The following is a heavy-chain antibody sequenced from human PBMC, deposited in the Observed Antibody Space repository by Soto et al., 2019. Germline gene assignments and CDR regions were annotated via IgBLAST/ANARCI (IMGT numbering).Heavy chain of an antibody. CDR3: ARVSRGGSSRRNYYYYYMDV. CDR2: ISAYNGNT. CDR1: GYTFTSYG. V-gene: IGHV1-18*01. D-gene: IGHD6-6*01. Sequence: ASVKVSCKASGYTFTSYGISWVRQAPGQGLEWMGWISAYNGNTNYAQKLQGRVTMTTDTSTSTAYMELRSLRSDDTAVYYCARVSRGGSSRRNYYYYYMDVWGKGTTVTVSS. J-gene: IGHJ6*03.